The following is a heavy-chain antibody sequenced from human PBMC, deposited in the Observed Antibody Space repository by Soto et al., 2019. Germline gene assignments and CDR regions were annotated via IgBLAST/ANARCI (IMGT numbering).Heavy chain of an antibody. Sequence: GGSLRLSCEASEFTFSTHAMHWVRRAPGKGLEWVAMIWRDGDNKYYVDSVKGRFTISRDNSKNTLYLQMNSLRAEDTAVYYCTRDPPSSGWAFDSWGQGTQVTVSS. J-gene: IGHJ4*02. V-gene: IGHV3-33*01. CDR1: EFTFSTHA. CDR2: IWRDGDNK. CDR3: TRDPPSSGWAFDS. D-gene: IGHD6-19*01.